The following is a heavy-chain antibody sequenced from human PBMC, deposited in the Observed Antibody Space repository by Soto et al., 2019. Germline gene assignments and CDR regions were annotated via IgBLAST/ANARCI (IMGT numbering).Heavy chain of an antibody. Sequence: QVQLVQSGAEVRKPGSSVRVSCKASGGTFNSYAFSWVRQAPGQGLEWMGGIIPVFSATHYAQSFEGRVTISANESTKTVYLDFSSLKSDDTAVYFCASSADFGVIALTSKTWFDPWGQGTLVIVSS. CDR3: ASSADFGVIALTSKTWFDP. CDR1: GGTFNSYA. CDR2: IIPVFSAT. D-gene: IGHD3-3*01. J-gene: IGHJ5*02. V-gene: IGHV1-69*01.